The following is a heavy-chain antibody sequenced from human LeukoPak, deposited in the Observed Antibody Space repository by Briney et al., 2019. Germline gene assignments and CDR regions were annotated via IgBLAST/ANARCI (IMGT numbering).Heavy chain of an antibody. CDR1: GFTFRSYW. Sequence: GGSLRLSCTASGFTFRSYWMHWVRQIPGKGLMWVSRISDDGSSASYADSVKGRFTISRDNSKNTLYLQMNSLRAEDTAVYYSAKFDVRYGYYDSSGYYAPFDYWGQGTLVTVSS. CDR2: ISDDGSSA. V-gene: IGHV3-74*01. J-gene: IGHJ4*02. D-gene: IGHD3-22*01. CDR3: AKFDVRYGYYDSSGYYAPFDY.